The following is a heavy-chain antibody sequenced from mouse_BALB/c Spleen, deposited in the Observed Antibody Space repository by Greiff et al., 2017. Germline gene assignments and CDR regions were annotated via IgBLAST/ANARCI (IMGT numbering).Heavy chain of an antibody. CDR1: GYTFTDYW. J-gene: IGHJ2*01. V-gene: IGHV1-69*01. CDR3: ARGPYFDY. CDR2: IDTSDSYT. Sequence: VQLQQPGAELVMPGASVKMSCKASGYTFTDYWMHWVKQRPGQGLEWIGAIDTSDSYTSYNQKFKGKATLTVDESSSTAYMQLSSLTSEDSAVYYCARGPYFDYWGQGTTLTVSS.